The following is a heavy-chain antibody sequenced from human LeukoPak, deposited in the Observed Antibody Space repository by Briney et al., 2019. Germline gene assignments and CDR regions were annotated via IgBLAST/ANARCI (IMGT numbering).Heavy chain of an antibody. CDR2: IYSGGST. V-gene: IGHV3-66*01. CDR3: ARVLFGYSSSWSGGGGY. D-gene: IGHD6-13*01. CDR1: GFTVSSNY. J-gene: IGHJ4*02. Sequence: GGSLRLSCAASGFTVSSNYMSWVRQAPGKGLEWVSVIYSGGSTYYADSVKGRFTISRDNSKNTLYLQMNSLRAEDTAVYYCARVLFGYSSSWSGGGGYWGQGTLVTVSS.